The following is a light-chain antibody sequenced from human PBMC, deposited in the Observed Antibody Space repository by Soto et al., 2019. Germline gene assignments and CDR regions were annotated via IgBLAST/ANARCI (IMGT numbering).Light chain of an antibody. CDR1: QSVSSY. Sequence: EIVMTQSPATLSVSPGERATLSCRASQSVSSYLAWSQQKPGQAPRLLIYDASNRATGIPARFSGSGSGTELTLTIRSLQSADSAVYYCQQYHSWPAFGQGTKV. J-gene: IGKJ1*01. V-gene: IGKV3D-15*01. CDR3: QQYHSWPA. CDR2: DAS.